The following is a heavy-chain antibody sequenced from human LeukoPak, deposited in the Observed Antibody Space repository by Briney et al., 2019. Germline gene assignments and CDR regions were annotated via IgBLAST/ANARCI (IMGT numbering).Heavy chain of an antibody. V-gene: IGHV3-21*01. CDR2: ISSSSTYM. D-gene: IGHD3-10*01. J-gene: IGHJ4*02. CDR1: GFTFSSYS. CDR3: ARDLMVRGVGGFDY. Sequence: GGFLRLSCAASGFTFSSYSMNWVRQAPGKGLEWVSSISSSSTYMYYADSVKGRFTISRDNAKNSLYLQMNSLRAEDTAVYYCARDLMVRGVGGFDYWGQGTLVTVSS.